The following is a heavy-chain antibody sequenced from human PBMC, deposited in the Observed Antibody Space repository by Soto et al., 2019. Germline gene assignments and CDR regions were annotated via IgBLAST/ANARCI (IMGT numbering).Heavy chain of an antibody. Sequence: PGGSLRLSCAASGFTFSSYGMHWVRQAPGKGLEWVAVIWYDGSNKYYADSVNGRFTISRDNSKNTLYLQMNSLRAEDTAVYYCARDAGSGSPHPRGFDPWGQGTLVTVSS. D-gene: IGHD3-10*01. CDR3: ARDAGSGSPHPRGFDP. CDR2: IWYDGSNK. CDR1: GFTFSSYG. V-gene: IGHV3-33*01. J-gene: IGHJ5*02.